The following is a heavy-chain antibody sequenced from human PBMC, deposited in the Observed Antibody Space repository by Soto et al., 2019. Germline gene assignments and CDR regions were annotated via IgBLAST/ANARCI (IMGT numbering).Heavy chain of an antibody. V-gene: IGHV1-69*04. D-gene: IGHD2-15*01. CDR3: ARDGLRDYCSGGSCYYYYMDV. J-gene: IGHJ6*03. Sequence: SVKVSCKASGGTFSSYTISWVRQAPGQGLEWMGRIIPILGIANYAQKFQGRVTITADKSTSTAYMELSSLRSEDTAVYYCARDGLRDYCSGGSCYYYYMDVWGKGTTVTVSS. CDR2: IIPILGIA. CDR1: GGTFSSYT.